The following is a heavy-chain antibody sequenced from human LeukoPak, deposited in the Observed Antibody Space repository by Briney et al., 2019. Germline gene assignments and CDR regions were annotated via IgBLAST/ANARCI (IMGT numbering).Heavy chain of an antibody. D-gene: IGHD6-19*01. V-gene: IGHV4-59*01. CDR3: ARDEYSSGWYGNWFDP. J-gene: IGHJ5*02. CDR2: IYYSGST. Sequence: SETLSLTCTVSGGSISSYYWSWIRQPPGKGLEWIGYIYYSGSTNYNPSLKSRVTISVDTSKNQFSLKLSSVTAADTAVYYCARDEYSSGWYGNWFDPWGQGTLVTVSS. CDR1: GGSISSYY.